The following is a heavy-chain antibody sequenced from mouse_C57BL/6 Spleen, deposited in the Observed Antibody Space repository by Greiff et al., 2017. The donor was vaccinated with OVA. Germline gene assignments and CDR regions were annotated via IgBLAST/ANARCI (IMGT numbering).Heavy chain of an antibody. J-gene: IGHJ3*01. Sequence: EVMLQQSGPVLVKPGASVKMSCKASGYTFTDYYMNWVKQSHGKSLEWIGVINPYNGGTSYNQKFKGKATLTVDKSSSTAYMELNSLTSEDSAVYYCARSRSNYPWFAYWGQGTLVTVSA. CDR2: INPYNGGT. CDR1: GYTFTDYY. CDR3: ARSRSNYPWFAY. D-gene: IGHD2-5*01. V-gene: IGHV1-19*01.